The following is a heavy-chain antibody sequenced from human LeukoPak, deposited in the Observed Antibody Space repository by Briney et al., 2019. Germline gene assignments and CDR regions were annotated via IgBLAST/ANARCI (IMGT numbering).Heavy chain of an antibody. CDR1: GYTFSNYG. J-gene: IGHJ3*02. D-gene: IGHD3-3*01. V-gene: IGHV1-18*01. CDR3: ARSGSGSAFDI. CDR2: ISAYNGNT. Sequence: ASVKVSCKASGYTFSNYGISWVRQAPGQGLEWMGWISAYNGNTNYAQKLQGRVTMTTDTSTSTAHMELRSLRSDDTAVYYCARSGSGSAFDIWGQGTMVTVSS.